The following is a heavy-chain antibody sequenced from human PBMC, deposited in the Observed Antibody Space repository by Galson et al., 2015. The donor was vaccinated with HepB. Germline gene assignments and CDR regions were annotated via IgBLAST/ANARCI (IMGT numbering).Heavy chain of an antibody. CDR3: VKFNTSSRAFDI. J-gene: IGHJ3*02. CDR1: GFSFSNYV. D-gene: IGHD6-6*01. Sequence: SLRLSCAASGFSFSNYVMHWVRQAPGKGLEYVPSISTNGDSTSYADSVKGRFTISRDNSKYTLYVQMSSLRPEDTAVYYCVKFNTSSRAFDIWGQGTKVTVSP. V-gene: IGHV3-64*05. CDR2: ISTNGDST.